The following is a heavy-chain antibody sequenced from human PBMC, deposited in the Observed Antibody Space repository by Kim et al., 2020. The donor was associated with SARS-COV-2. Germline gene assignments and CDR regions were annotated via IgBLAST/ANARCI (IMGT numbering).Heavy chain of an antibody. V-gene: IGHV3-30*18. CDR1: GFTFSSYG. D-gene: IGHD5-12*01. CDR2: ISYDGSNK. Sequence: GGSLRLSCAASGFTFSSYGMHWVRQAPGKGLEWVAVISYDGSNKYYADSVKGRFTISRDNSKNTLYLQMNSLRAEDTAVYYCAKVYSGYGALGAFDIWGQGTMVTVSS. CDR3: AKVYSGYGALGAFDI. J-gene: IGHJ3*02.